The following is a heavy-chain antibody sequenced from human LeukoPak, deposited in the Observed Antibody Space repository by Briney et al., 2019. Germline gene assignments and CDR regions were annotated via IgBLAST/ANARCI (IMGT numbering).Heavy chain of an antibody. CDR1: GFTFSNFW. J-gene: IGHJ4*02. V-gene: IGHV3-74*01. Sequence: GGSLRLSCEASGFTFSNFWMHWVRQAPGKGLVWVSLINTDGTGTTYADSVKGRFTISRDNAKNTLYLQMNSLRAEDTAIYYCARDHGYTYQSGGYWGQGTLVTVSS. CDR2: INTDGTGT. CDR3: ARDHGYTYQSGGY. D-gene: IGHD5-18*01.